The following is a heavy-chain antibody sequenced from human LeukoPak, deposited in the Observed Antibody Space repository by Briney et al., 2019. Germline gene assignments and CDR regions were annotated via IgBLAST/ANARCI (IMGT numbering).Heavy chain of an antibody. CDR1: GGSIRNSSFY. D-gene: IGHD6-19*01. CDR3: ARGHSSGRIDI. Sequence: PSETLSLTCAVSGGSIRNSSFYWGWIRQPPGKGLEWIASIYNSGTTYYNPSIKSRITIFVDTSKNQVSLKLRSVTAADTAVYYWARGHSSGRIDIWGQGTMVTVSS. J-gene: IGHJ3*02. CDR2: IYNSGTT. V-gene: IGHV4-39*01.